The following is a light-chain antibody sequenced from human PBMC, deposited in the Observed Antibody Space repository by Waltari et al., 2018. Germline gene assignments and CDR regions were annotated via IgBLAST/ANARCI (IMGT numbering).Light chain of an antibody. CDR3: QQRSNWPS. J-gene: IGKJ1*01. CDR1: QSVSSH. V-gene: IGKV3-11*01. CDR2: EAS. Sequence: IVLTQSRATLSLCPGDTEALSCRDCQSVSSHLAWYQQKPGKAPRLLIYEASKRATGIPARFSGSASGTDFTLTITSLEPEDFAVFFCQQRSNWPSFGPVTKVEIK.